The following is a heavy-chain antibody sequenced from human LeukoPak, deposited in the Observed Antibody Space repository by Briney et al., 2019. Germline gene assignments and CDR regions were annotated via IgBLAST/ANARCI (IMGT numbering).Heavy chain of an antibody. CDR3: ARDVAVGGYYVNFFDH. CDR1: GYTFTTYG. Sequence: ASVKLSCKTSGYTFTTYGLSWARQAPGPGLEWMGWISPYNGNTNYAQKLRGRVTMTTDTSTSTAYMELRSIRSDDTAVYYCARDVAVGGYYVNFFDHWGQGTVVPVSA. CDR2: ISPYNGNT. V-gene: IGHV1-18*01. J-gene: IGHJ4*02. D-gene: IGHD3-3*01.